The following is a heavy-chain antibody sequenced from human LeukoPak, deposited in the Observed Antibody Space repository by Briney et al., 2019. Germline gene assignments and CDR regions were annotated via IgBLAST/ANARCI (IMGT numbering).Heavy chain of an antibody. CDR3: ARHSVEHSAFSALDP. CDR1: GYSFTTYW. CDR2: IDPGDSYI. V-gene: IGHV5-10-1*01. J-gene: IGHJ5*02. Sequence: GESLKISCRGSGYSFTTYWITWVRQTPGKGLEWVGRIDPGDSYINYSPSFQGHVTISVDKSIRTAYLQWSSLATSDTAMYYCARHSVEHSAFSALDPWGQGTQVIVSS. D-gene: IGHD1-26*01.